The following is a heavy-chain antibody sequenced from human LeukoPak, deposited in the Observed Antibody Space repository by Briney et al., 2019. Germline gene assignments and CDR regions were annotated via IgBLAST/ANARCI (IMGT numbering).Heavy chain of an antibody. CDR3: VRRGDASSGWGDHDF. Sequence: PGGSLRLSCAASGFTFNRNAISGVRQAPGKGLEWVSTIGGSGDKTFYADSVKGRFTISRDNSKNMVHLQMNSLTGEDTALYYCVRRGDASSGWGDHDFWGQGALVTVSS. CDR2: IGGSGDKT. V-gene: IGHV3-23*01. J-gene: IGHJ4*02. CDR1: GFTFNRNA. D-gene: IGHD6-19*01.